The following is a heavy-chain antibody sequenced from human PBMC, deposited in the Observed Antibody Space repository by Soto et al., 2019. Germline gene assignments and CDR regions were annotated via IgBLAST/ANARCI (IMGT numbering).Heavy chain of an antibody. D-gene: IGHD5-18*01. CDR3: ARSSYGHRAFDY. V-gene: IGHV1-69*13. CDR1: GGTFSSYA. Sequence: ASVKVSCKASGGTFSSYAISWVRQAPGQGLEWMGGIIPIFGTANYAQKFQGRVTITADESTSTAYMELSSLRSEDTAVYYCARSSYGHRAFDYWGQGTLVTVSS. J-gene: IGHJ4*02. CDR2: IIPIFGTA.